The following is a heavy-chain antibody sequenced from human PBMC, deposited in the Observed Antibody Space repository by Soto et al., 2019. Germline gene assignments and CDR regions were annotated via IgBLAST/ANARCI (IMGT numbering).Heavy chain of an antibody. Sequence: PGRSLRLSCAASGFVFSSYSMHWVRQAPGKGLEYVSAISGSADVTYYANSVKGRFTISRDNSKNTLYLQMGSLRDEDMAMYFCARAPRRSYPALWGKGTFVTVSS. CDR1: GFVFSSYS. CDR2: ISGSADVT. CDR3: ARAPRRSYPAL. D-gene: IGHD3-10*01. V-gene: IGHV3-64*01. J-gene: IGHJ4*02.